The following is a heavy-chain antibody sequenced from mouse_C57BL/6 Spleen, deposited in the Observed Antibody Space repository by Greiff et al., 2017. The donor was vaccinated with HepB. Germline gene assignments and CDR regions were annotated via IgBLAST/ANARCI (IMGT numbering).Heavy chain of an antibody. V-gene: IGHV5-16*01. CDR2: INYDGSST. CDR3: AREAGGAMDY. CDR1: GFTFSDYY. J-gene: IGHJ4*01. Sequence: EVQRVESEGGLVQPGSSMKLSCTASGFTFSDYYMAWVRQVPEKGLEWVANINYDGSSTYYLDSLKSRFIISRDNAKNILYLQMSSLKSEDTATYYCAREAGGAMDYWGQGTSVTVSS.